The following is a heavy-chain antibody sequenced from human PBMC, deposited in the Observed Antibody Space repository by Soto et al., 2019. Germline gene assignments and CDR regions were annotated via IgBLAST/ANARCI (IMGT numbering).Heavy chain of an antibody. Sequence: VQLVESGGGLVQPGGSLRLSCSASGFTFSSYWLHWVRQAPGKGLVWVSRINGGGSSIDYADSVKGRFTISRDNAKNTLYLQMNSLRAEDTAVYYCARGLSGYYGFDYWGQGTLVTVSS. V-gene: IGHV3-74*01. D-gene: IGHD5-12*01. CDR2: INGGGSSI. CDR3: ARGLSGYYGFDY. J-gene: IGHJ4*02. CDR1: GFTFSSYW.